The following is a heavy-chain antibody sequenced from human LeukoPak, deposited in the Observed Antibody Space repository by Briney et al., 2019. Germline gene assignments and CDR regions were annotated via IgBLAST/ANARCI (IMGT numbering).Heavy chain of an antibody. J-gene: IGHJ4*02. CDR3: ARHLSGITGYTYGRGIDY. Sequence: GGSLRLSCTASRFTFSSYWMSWVRQAPGKGLEWVANIKKDGSEKYYVDSVKGRFTISRDNAKTSLYLQMTSLRAEDTAVYYCARHLSGITGYTYGRGIDYWGQGTLVTVSS. V-gene: IGHV3-7*01. CDR1: RFTFSSYW. CDR2: IKKDGSEK. D-gene: IGHD5-18*01.